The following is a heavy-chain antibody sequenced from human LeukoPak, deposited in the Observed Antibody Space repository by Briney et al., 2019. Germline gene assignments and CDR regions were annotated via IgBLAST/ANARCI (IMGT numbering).Heavy chain of an antibody. CDR3: ARGLNYYDSSGYPNWFDP. V-gene: IGHV4-31*03. CDR2: IYYSGST. J-gene: IGHJ5*02. Sequence: PSETLSLTCTVSGGSISSGGYYWSWIRQHPGKGLEWIGYIYYSGSTYYNPSLKSRVTISVDTSKNQFSLKLSSVTAADTAVYYCARGLNYYDSSGYPNWFDPWGQGTLVTVSS. CDR1: GGSISSGGYY. D-gene: IGHD3-22*01.